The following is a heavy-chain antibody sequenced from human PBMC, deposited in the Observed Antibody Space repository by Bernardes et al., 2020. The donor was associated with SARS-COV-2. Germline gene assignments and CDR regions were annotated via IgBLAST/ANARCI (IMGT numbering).Heavy chain of an antibody. V-gene: IGHV3-7*01. CDR2: INEAGSKE. CDR3: ARGARTTTGILDY. J-gene: IGHJ4*02. D-gene: IGHD2-8*02. Sequence: GGSLRLSCAASGFTLDNCWMNWIRQAPGKRLEPVSTINEAGSKEHYVDSVKGRFTVSRDNAKNSVNLQMNNLRAEDTAVYYCARGARTTTGILDYWGQGALVTVSS. CDR1: GFTLDNCW.